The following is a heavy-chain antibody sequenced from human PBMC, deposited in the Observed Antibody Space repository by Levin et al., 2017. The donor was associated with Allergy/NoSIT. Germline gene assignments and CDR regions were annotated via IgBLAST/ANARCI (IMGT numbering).Heavy chain of an antibody. CDR1: EFTFSYFT. D-gene: IGHD4-17*01. V-gene: IGHV3-30*15. Sequence: PGGSLRLSCAASEFTFSYFTMHWVRQAPGKGLEWVAVISYDGSSESYADSVKGRFTISRDNSKNTLYLQMSSLRTEDTAVYYCAKTRSIYGDYGGIDYWGQGTLVTVSS. CDR2: ISYDGSSE. CDR3: AKTRSIYGDYGGIDY. J-gene: IGHJ4*02.